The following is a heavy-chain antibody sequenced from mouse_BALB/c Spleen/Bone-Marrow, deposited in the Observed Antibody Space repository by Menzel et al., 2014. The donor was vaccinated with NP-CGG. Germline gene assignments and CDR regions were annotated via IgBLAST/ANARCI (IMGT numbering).Heavy chain of an antibody. CDR1: GFTFSDYY. D-gene: IGHD1-1*01. J-gene: IGHJ1*01. V-gene: IGHV5-4*02. CDR3: AREYGTSYDYYFDV. CDR2: ISDGGSYT. Sequence: EVKLVESGGGLVKPGGSLKLSCAASGFTFSDYYMYWVRQTPEKRLEWVATISDGGSYTYYPDSVKGRFTVSRDNAKNNLYLQMSSLKSEDTAMYYSAREYGTSYDYYFDVWGAGTTVTVSS.